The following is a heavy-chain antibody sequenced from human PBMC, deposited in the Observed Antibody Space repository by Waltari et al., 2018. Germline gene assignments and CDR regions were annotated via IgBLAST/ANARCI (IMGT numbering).Heavy chain of an antibody. CDR1: GGSIRSSSYY. Sequence: QLQLQESGPGLVKPSETLSLTCTVSGGSIRSSSYYWAWFRQPPGKGLEWIGSIYYSGSTYYNPSLKSRVTISVDTSKNQFSLKLSSVTAADTAVYYCASSYYYDSSGYFDYWGQGTLVTVSS. J-gene: IGHJ4*02. CDR2: IYYSGST. V-gene: IGHV4-39*07. D-gene: IGHD3-22*01. CDR3: ASSYYYDSSGYFDY.